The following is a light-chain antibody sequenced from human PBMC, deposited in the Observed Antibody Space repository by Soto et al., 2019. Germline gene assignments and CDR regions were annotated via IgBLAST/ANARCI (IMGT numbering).Light chain of an antibody. CDR2: KAS. V-gene: IGKV1-5*03. J-gene: IGKJ1*01. Sequence: IQMTQSPSALSASVGDRVMFTCRASQTISNWLAWYQQKPGEAPKLLIYKASTLEVGFPSRFSASGSGTAFTLTINTLQPADFATYYCQQYNIYPWTFCQGTKV. CDR3: QQYNIYPWT. CDR1: QTISNW.